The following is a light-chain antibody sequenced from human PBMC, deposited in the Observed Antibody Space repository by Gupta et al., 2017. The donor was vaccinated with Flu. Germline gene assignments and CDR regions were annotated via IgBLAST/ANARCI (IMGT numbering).Light chain of an antibody. V-gene: IGKV3-15*01. CDR1: QSFSSN. Sequence: ELVMTHSPPTLSVSPGERATLSCRASQSFSSNLACYQQKPGQAPRLIIYGASTRDSGIPARFSGSGSGTEFTITISSLQSEDFAVYYCQQYNNWLRTFGQGTKVEIK. CDR2: GAS. CDR3: QQYNNWLRT. J-gene: IGKJ1*01.